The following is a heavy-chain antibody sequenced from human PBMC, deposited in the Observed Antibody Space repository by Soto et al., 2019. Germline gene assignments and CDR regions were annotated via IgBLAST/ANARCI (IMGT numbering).Heavy chain of an antibody. CDR1: GFTFTSSA. V-gene: IGHV1-58*01. Sequence: QMQLVQSGPEVKKPGTSVKVSCKASGFTFTSSAVQWVRQARGQRPEWIGWIVVGSGDTNYAQKFQERVTITREMIPNTHNMGLRSLGSANTEVYCCAADPSPLRDTRSYRPAHSYGMDVWGQGTTVTVS. D-gene: IGHD3-16*02. CDR2: IVVGSGDT. CDR3: AADPSPLRDTRSYRPAHSYGMDV. J-gene: IGHJ6*02.